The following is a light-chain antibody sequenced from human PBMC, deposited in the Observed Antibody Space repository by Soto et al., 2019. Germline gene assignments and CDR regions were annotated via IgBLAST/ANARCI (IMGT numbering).Light chain of an antibody. V-gene: IGKV3-15*01. CDR3: QQYNNWPQT. J-gene: IGKJ1*01. CDR2: GAS. Sequence: EIVMAQSPATLAGTPGGRCTLSCLASQSISGTIALYQQKPDQAPRLLIYGASTRATGIPARFSGSGCGTEITLTISIRQSEDFAVYYCQQYNNWPQTFGQGTKVDIK. CDR1: QSISGT.